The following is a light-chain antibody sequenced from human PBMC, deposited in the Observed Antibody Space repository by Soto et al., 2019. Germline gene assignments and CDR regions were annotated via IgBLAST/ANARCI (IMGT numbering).Light chain of an antibody. CDR2: EVS. J-gene: IGLJ3*02. CDR1: SSDVGGYNY. Sequence: QSALTQPASVSGSPGQSITISCTGTSSDVGGYNYVSWYQQHPAKAPKLMIYEVSNRPSGVSNRFSGSKSGNTASLTISGLQAEDEADYYCSSYTSSSPGVFGGGTKLTVL. V-gene: IGLV2-14*01. CDR3: SSYTSSSPGV.